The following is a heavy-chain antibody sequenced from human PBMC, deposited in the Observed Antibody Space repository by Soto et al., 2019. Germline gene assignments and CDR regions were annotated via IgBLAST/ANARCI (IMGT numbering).Heavy chain of an antibody. CDR3: AGIVEGATRHSDVDH. CDR1: GAPITSNDYF. Sequence: PSETLSLTCTVSGAPITSNDYFWAWIRQPPGRGLEFIASMHTSGGTYHASSLKSRATMSLDTSKSQFSLKLQSVTAADTATYFCAGIVEGATRHSDVDHWGQGTLVTVSS. V-gene: IGHV4-39*01. J-gene: IGHJ4*02. CDR2: MHTSGGT. D-gene: IGHD2-21*01.